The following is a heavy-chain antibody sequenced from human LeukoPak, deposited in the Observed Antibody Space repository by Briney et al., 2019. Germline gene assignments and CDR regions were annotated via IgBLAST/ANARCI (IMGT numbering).Heavy chain of an antibody. CDR2: INHSGTT. Sequence: SETLSLTCTVSGGSLSSSDSFWSWIRQPPGKGLEWIGEINHSGTTNYNPSLKSRVTISVDTSKNQFSLKLNSVTAADTAVFYCARGLNGYSGTYYGFDYWGQATLVTVSS. D-gene: IGHD1-26*01. J-gene: IGHJ4*02. CDR1: GGSLSSSDSF. V-gene: IGHV4-39*07. CDR3: ARGLNGYSGTYYGFDY.